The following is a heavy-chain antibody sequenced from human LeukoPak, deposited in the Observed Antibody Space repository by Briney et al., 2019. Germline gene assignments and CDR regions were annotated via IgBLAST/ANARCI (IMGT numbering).Heavy chain of an antibody. J-gene: IGHJ4*02. D-gene: IGHD3-10*01. CDR2: INPKSGGT. CDR1: GYTFSGYY. CDR3: ASEAMGSIALVRGVMDY. Sequence: ASVKVSCKASGYTFSGYYIHWVRQAPGQGLEWMGWINPKSGGTNYAQKFQGWVTMTRDTSISTAYMEVNRLRSDDTAVYYCASEAMGSIALVRGVMDYWGQGTLVTVSS. V-gene: IGHV1-2*04.